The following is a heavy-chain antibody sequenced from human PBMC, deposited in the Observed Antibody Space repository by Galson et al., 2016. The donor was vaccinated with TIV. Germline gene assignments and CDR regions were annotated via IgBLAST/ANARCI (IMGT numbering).Heavy chain of an antibody. CDR3: ARANGHYYFGMDV. D-gene: IGHD1-1*01. CDR1: GDSISSGDSF. CDR2: IYYSGTT. J-gene: IGHJ6*02. Sequence: TLSLTCTVSGDSISSGDSFWSWIRQPPGKGLEWIGYIYYSGTTYYNPSLKSRVSTSVDRSKNQLSLKLSSVTVADTAVYYCARANGHYYFGMDVWGQGTTVIVSS. V-gene: IGHV4-30-4*08.